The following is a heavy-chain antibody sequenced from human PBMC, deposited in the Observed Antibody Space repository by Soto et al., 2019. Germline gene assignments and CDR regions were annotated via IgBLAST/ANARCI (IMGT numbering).Heavy chain of an antibody. J-gene: IGHJ5*02. Sequence: PXEALSLTCSVSGDSISSGGYYWSWIRQHQGKGLEWIGYIYYSGSTYYDPSLKSRITISVDTSKHQFSLKLTSVTVPDSALYYCARGNHCFDLWGQGTLVTVSS. CDR2: IYYSGST. CDR1: GDSISSGGYY. V-gene: IGHV4-31*03. CDR3: ARGNHCFDL.